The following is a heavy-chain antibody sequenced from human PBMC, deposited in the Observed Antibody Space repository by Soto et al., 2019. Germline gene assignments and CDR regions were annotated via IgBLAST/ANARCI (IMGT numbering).Heavy chain of an antibody. CDR1: GFTFSSYA. V-gene: IGHV3-30-3*01. J-gene: IGHJ4*02. CDR2: ISYDGSNK. CDR3: ARDGNEVTCLDY. D-gene: IGHD2-21*02. Sequence: GGSLRLSCAASGFTFSSYAMHWVRQAPGKGLEWVAVISYDGSNKYYADSVKGRFTISRDNSKNTLYLQMNSLRAEDTAVYYCARDGNEVTCLDYWGQGTLVTVSS.